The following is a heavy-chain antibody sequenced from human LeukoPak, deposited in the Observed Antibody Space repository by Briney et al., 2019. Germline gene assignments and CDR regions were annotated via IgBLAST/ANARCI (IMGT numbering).Heavy chain of an antibody. CDR1: GGSFSGYY. D-gene: IGHD1-1*01. CDR2: INHSGST. J-gene: IGHJ4*02. V-gene: IGHV4-34*01. CDR3: ARGPGHSFKY. Sequence: SETLSLTCAVYGGSFSGYYWSWIRQPPGKGLEWIGEINHSGSTNYNPSLKSRVTISVDTSKNQFSLKLSSVTAADTAVYYCARGPGHSFKYWGQGTRVTVSS.